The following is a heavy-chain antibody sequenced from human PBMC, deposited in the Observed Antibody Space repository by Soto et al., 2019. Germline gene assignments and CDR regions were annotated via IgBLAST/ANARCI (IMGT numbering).Heavy chain of an antibody. CDR1: GGTFSSYA. CDR2: IIPIFGTA. V-gene: IGHV1-69*13. CDR3: ARGSGFWSGYYYSRFDY. D-gene: IGHD3-3*01. J-gene: IGHJ4*02. Sequence: SVKVSCKASGGTFSSYAISWVRQAPGQGLEWMGGIIPIFGTANYAQKFQGRVTITADESTSTAYMELSSLRSEDTAVHYCARGSGFWSGYYYSRFDYWGQGTLVTVSS.